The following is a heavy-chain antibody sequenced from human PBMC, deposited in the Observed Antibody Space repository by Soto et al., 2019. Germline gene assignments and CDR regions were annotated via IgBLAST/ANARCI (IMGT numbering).Heavy chain of an antibody. CDR1: GYSFTTYA. Sequence: QVPLVQSGAEVKTPGASVKVSCKASGYSFTTYAIHWLRQAPGQGPEWLGWINVAKGNTEYSQKFQGRVTFTRDTSASTAYLELSSLRSEDTAVYYWARDERGGCDKTCYTWIAPWGQGTLVTVAS. D-gene: IGHD2-2*02. V-gene: IGHV1-3*01. CDR3: ARDERGGCDKTCYTWIAP. J-gene: IGHJ5*02. CDR2: INVAKGNT.